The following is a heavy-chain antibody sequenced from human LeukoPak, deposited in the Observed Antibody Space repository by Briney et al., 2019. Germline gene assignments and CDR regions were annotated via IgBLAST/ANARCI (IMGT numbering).Heavy chain of an antibody. CDR2: IKSNTDGGTT. Sequence: GGPLRLSCAASGFTFSNAWMSWVRQAPGKGLEWVGRIKSNTDGGTTDYAAPVKGRFTISRDDSKSTLYLQMNSLKTEDTAVYFCTTAFGMITFPFDYWGQGTLVTVSS. V-gene: IGHV3-15*01. CDR1: GFTFSNAW. J-gene: IGHJ4*02. CDR3: TTAFGMITFPFDY. D-gene: IGHD3-16*01.